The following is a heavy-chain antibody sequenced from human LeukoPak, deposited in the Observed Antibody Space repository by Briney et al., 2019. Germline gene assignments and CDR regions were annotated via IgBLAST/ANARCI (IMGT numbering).Heavy chain of an antibody. Sequence: PGGSLRLSCSASGFTFSNCAMSWVRQASGKGLEWVSSISGSGGSTYYAASVRGRFTISRDNSKNTVSLQMNSLRGEDTALYYCTKGVNSGSIDYWGQGTLVTVSS. D-gene: IGHD6-19*01. V-gene: IGHV3-23*01. J-gene: IGHJ4*02. CDR2: ISGSGGST. CDR1: GFTFSNCA. CDR3: TKGVNSGSIDY.